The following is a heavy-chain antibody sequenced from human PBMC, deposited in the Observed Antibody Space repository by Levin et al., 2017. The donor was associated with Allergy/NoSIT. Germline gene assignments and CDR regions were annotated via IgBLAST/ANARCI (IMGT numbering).Heavy chain of an antibody. J-gene: IGHJ3*02. Sequence: ASVKVSCKASGYTFTAYNMHWVRQAPGQGLEWMGWINPNSGGTNYAQTFQGRVTMTRDTSISTAYMELSSLRSDDTAVYYCARVGVSWNEVDIWGQGTMVTVSS. CDR1: GYTFTAYN. V-gene: IGHV1-2*02. CDR2: INPNSGGT. D-gene: IGHD1-1*01. CDR3: ARVGVSWNEVDI.